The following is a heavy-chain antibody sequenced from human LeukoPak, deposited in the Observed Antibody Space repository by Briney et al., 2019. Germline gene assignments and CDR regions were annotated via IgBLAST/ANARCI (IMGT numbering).Heavy chain of an antibody. D-gene: IGHD3-9*01. CDR1: GGTFSSYA. V-gene: IGHV1-69*04. Sequence: ASVKVSCKASGGTFSSYAISWVRQAPGQGLEWMGRIIPILGIANYAQKFQGRVTITADKSTSTAYMELSSLRSEDTAVYYCARFSYYDILTGFSGMDVWGQGTTVTASS. CDR3: ARFSYYDILTGFSGMDV. J-gene: IGHJ6*02. CDR2: IIPILGIA.